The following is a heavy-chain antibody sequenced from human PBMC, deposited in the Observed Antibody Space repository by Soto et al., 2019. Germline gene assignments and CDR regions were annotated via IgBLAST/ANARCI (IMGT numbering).Heavy chain of an antibody. CDR2: TYYRSKWYN. J-gene: IGHJ6*02. D-gene: IGHD1-7*01. CDR3: AREFSPPDGESTGTTLIYGMDV. Sequence: SPTLSLTCAISGDSVSSNSAAWNWIRQSPSRGLEWLGRTYYRSKWYNDYAVSVKSRITINPDTSKNQFSLQLNSVTPEDTAVYYCAREFSPPDGESTGTTLIYGMDVWGQGTTVTVSS. CDR1: GDSVSSNSAA. V-gene: IGHV6-1*01.